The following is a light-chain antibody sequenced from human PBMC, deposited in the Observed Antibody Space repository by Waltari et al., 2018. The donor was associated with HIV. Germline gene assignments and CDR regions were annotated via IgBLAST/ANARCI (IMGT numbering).Light chain of an antibody. Sequence: EIVMTQSPATPSVSPRERATLSCRASQRVSSNLAWYQQKPGQAPRLLIYGASTRATGIPARFSGSGSGTEFTLTISSLQSEDFAVYYCQQYDNWPPRTFGQGTKVEIK. J-gene: IGKJ1*01. V-gene: IGKV3-15*01. CDR3: QQYDNWPPRT. CDR1: QRVSSN. CDR2: GAS.